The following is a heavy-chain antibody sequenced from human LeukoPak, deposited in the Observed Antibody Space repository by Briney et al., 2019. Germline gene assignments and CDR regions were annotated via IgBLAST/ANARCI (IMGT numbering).Heavy chain of an antibody. Sequence: SETLSLTCTVSGGSISSYYWSWIRQPPVKGLEWIGYIYYSGSTNYNPSLKSRVTISVDTSKNQFSLKLSSVTAADTAVYYCARQYSSGWDTIDAFDIWGQGTMVTVSS. D-gene: IGHD6-19*01. V-gene: IGHV4-59*08. CDR2: IYYSGST. CDR1: GGSISSYY. J-gene: IGHJ3*02. CDR3: ARQYSSGWDTIDAFDI.